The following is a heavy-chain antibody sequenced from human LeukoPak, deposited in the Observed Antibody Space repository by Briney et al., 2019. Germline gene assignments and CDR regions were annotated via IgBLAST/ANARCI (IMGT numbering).Heavy chain of an antibody. CDR3: GRWRESSNWPPGYLQH. Sequence: ASVKVSCTASGFTFTSFGFSWVRQAPGQGLEWMGWISAYNGNTNYAQSLQGRVTMTTDASTSTVYMELRSLRSDDTAVYYCGRWRESSNWPPGYLQHWGQGTLVIVSS. D-gene: IGHD4-11*01. V-gene: IGHV1-18*01. J-gene: IGHJ1*01. CDR2: ISAYNGNT. CDR1: GFTFTSFG.